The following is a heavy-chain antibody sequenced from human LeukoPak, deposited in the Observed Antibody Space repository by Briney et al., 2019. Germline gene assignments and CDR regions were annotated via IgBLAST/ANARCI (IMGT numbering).Heavy chain of an antibody. CDR2: IKQDGSEK. V-gene: IGHV3-7*01. CDR1: GFTFSSYW. J-gene: IGHJ4*02. CDR3: ARATYYYDSSGYYYVD. D-gene: IGHD3-22*01. Sequence: GGSLRLSCAASGFTFSSYWMSWVRQAPGKGLEWVANIKQDGSEKYYVDSVKGRFTISSDNAKNSLYLQMNSLRAEDTAVYYCARATYYYDSSGYYYVDWGQGTLVTVSS.